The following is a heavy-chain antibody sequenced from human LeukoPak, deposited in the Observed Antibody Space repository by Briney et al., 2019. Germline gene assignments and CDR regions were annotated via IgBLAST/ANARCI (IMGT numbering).Heavy chain of an antibody. D-gene: IGHD3-10*01. Sequence: SETLSLTCTVSGGSISSYYWSWIRQPPQKGLEWIGYIHYSGATNYNPSLKSRVTISVDTSKNHFSLQLSSVTAADTAVYYCARGGHRGAGSYRSNYWGQGTLVTVSS. CDR3: ARGGHRGAGSYRSNY. CDR2: IHYSGAT. J-gene: IGHJ4*02. CDR1: GGSISSYY. V-gene: IGHV4-59*01.